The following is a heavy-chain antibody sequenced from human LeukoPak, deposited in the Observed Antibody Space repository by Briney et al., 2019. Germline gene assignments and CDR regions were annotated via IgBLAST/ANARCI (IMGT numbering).Heavy chain of an antibody. D-gene: IGHD5-24*01. CDR1: GLTFSSYA. Sequence: PGGSLRLSCAASGLTFSSYAMSWVRQAPGKGLEWVSVISGSSGSTYYADSVKGRFTISRDNSKNTLYLQMNSLRAEDTAVFYCAKDSGWDGYNYFEYWGQGTLVTVSS. J-gene: IGHJ4*02. CDR2: ISGSSGST. V-gene: IGHV3-23*01. CDR3: AKDSGWDGYNYFEY.